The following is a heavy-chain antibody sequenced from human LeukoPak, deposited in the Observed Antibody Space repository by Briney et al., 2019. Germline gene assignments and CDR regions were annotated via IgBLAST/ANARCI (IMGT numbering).Heavy chain of an antibody. D-gene: IGHD5-12*01. CDR3: ARVATIKLDY. CDR2: ISSSSSYI. V-gene: IGHV3-21*01. J-gene: IGHJ4*02. CDR1: GFTFSSYS. Sequence: GGSLRLSCAASGFTFSSYSMNWVRQAPGKGLEWVSSISSSSSYIYYADSVKGRFTISRDNAKNSLYLRMNSLRAEDTAVYYCARVATIKLDYWGQGTLVTVSS.